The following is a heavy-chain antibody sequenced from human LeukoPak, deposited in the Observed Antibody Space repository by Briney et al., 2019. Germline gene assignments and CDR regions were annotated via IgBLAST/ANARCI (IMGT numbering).Heavy chain of an antibody. J-gene: IGHJ4*02. V-gene: IGHV3-23*01. D-gene: IGHD6-13*01. CDR1: GFTFGSYA. CDR3: AKTLGSSTWLHFDY. Sequence: PGESLRLSCAASGFTFGSYAMTWVRQAPGKGLEWVSVISGSGDSSKYADSVKGRFIISRDNSKNTLYLQMNSLRAEDTAVYYCAKTLGSSTWLHFDYWGQGTLVAVSS. CDR2: ISGSGDSS.